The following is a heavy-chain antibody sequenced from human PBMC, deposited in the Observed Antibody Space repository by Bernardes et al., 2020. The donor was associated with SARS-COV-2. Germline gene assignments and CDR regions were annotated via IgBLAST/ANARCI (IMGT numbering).Heavy chain of an antibody. J-gene: IGHJ4*02. V-gene: IGHV3-30-3*01. CDR2: ISNDGSIK. Sequence: RLVRGSCTASGFTFSSSAMHWVRQAPGKGPEWVAVISNDGSIKYYTDSVKGRFTISRDNSKNTLYLLMNSLRTDDTAVYYCTRGLELELITWFDYWGQGTLVTVSS. D-gene: IGHD1-7*01. CDR3: TRGLELELITWFDY. CDR1: GFTFSSSA.